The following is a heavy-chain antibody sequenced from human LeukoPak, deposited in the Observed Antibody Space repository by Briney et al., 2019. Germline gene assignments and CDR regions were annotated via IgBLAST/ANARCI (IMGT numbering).Heavy chain of an antibody. CDR1: GGSVSSGDYY. J-gene: IGHJ5*02. CDR3: ARVDYYYDSSGYFP. CDR2: IYYNGNT. V-gene: IGHV4-31*03. Sequence: PSETLSLTCTVSGGSVSSGDYYCGWIRQYPGKGLEWIGYIYYNGNTYYNPSLESRVTISVDTSKNQFSLKLTSVTAADTAVYYCARVDYYYDSSGYFPWGQGTLVTVSS. D-gene: IGHD3-22*01.